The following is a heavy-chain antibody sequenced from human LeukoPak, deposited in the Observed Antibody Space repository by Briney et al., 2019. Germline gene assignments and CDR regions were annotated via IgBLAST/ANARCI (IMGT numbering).Heavy chain of an antibody. CDR3: ARESRKQLAYYYYYMDV. CDR1: GGSISSYY. D-gene: IGHD5-18*01. J-gene: IGHJ6*03. V-gene: IGHV4-59*12. CDR2: IDYSGTT. Sequence: PSETLSLTCTVSGGSISSYYWSWIRQPPGKGLEWIGYIDYSGTTDYNPSLKSRVTISVDTSKNQFSLKLSSVTAADTAVYYCARESRKQLAYYYYYMDVWGKGTTVTVSS.